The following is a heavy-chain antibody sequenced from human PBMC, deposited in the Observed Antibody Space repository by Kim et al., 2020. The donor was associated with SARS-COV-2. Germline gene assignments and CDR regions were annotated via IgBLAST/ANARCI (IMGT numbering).Heavy chain of an antibody. Sequence: GGSLRLSCAAYGFTFRSYNMDWVRQSPGRGLEWISSINTGSTHIYYADSVEGRFTISRDNAQNSLYLQMNGLRAEDTAVYYCATSSYDILTGYFYGMDVWGQGTTGTVSS. D-gene: IGHD3-9*01. V-gene: IGHV3-21*01. CDR2: INTGSTHI. J-gene: IGHJ6*02. CDR1: GFTFRSYN. CDR3: ATSSYDILTGYFYGMDV.